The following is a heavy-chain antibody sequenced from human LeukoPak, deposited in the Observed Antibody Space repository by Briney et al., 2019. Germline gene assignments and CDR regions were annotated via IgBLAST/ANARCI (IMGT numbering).Heavy chain of an antibody. Sequence: GGSLRLSCAASGFTFSSYAMHWVRQAPGKGLEWVAVISYDGSNKYYADSVKDRFTISRDNSKNTLYLQMNSLRAEDTAVYYCARDLYGDSPPFDYWGQGTLVTVSS. V-gene: IGHV3-30-3*01. CDR2: ISYDGSNK. J-gene: IGHJ4*02. CDR1: GFTFSSYA. CDR3: ARDLYGDSPPFDY. D-gene: IGHD4-17*01.